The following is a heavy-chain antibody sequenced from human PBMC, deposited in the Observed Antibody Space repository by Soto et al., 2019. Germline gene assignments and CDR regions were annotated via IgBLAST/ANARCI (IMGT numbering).Heavy chain of an antibody. CDR2: ISRSGGST. D-gene: IGHD2-21*01. CDR1: GLSFSSYA. CDR3: AKDRAYCGGGDCYPDAFDI. J-gene: IGHJ3*02. V-gene: IGHV3-23*01. Sequence: GGSLRLSCAASGLSFSSYAMSWVRQAPGKGLEWVSAISRSGGSTYYADSVKGRFTVSRDNFKNTLYLQMNSLRAEDTAVYYCAKDRAYCGGGDCYPDAFDIWGRGTMVTVSS.